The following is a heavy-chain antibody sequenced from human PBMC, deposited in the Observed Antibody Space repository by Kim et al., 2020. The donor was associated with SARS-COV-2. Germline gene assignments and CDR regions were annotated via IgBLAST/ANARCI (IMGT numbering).Heavy chain of an antibody. CDR2: ISDSGDKT. Sequence: GGSLRLSCAASGFTFSSFAMSWVRQAPGKGLEWVSGISDSGDKTYFQHSVKGRFTISRDNSKNTLYLQMSSLRVEDTAKYYCAKDQWAKMTHDGPFNYWG. D-gene: IGHD1-26*01. J-gene: IGHJ4*01. CDR3: AKDQWAKMTHDGPFNY. V-gene: IGHV3-23*01. CDR1: GFTFSSFA.